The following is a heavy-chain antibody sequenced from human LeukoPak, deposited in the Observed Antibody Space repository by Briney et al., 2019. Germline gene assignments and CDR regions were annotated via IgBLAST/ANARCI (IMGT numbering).Heavy chain of an antibody. CDR1: GGSISSYY. V-gene: IGHV4-59*01. CDR3: ARSEVDLIAARPGGIDP. J-gene: IGHJ5*02. CDR2: IYYSGST. Sequence: ASETLSLTCTVSGGSISSYYWSWIRQPPGKGLEWIGYIYYSGSTNYNPSLKSRVTISVDTSKNQFPLKLSSVTAADTAVYYCARSEVDLIAARPGGIDPWGQGTLVTVSS. D-gene: IGHD6-6*01.